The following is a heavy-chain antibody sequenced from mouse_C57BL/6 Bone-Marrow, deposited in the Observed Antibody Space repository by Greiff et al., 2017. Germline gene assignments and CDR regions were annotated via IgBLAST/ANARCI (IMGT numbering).Heavy chain of an antibody. CDR3: ARPRDGYYLFAY. CDR2: ISGGGGNT. Sequence: DVHLVESGGGLVKPGGSLKLSCAASGFTFSSYTMSWVRQTPEKRLEWVATISGGGGNTYYPDSVKGRFTISRDNAKNTLYLQMSSLRSEDTALYYCARPRDGYYLFAYWGQGTLVTVSA. CDR1: GFTFSSYT. V-gene: IGHV5-9*01. D-gene: IGHD2-3*01. J-gene: IGHJ3*01.